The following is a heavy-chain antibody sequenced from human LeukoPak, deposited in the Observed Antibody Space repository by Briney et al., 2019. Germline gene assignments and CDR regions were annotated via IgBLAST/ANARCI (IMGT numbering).Heavy chain of an antibody. CDR3: ARTCPLLYCSSSFFDP. CDR2: ISAYNGDT. J-gene: IGHJ5*02. D-gene: IGHD2-2*01. V-gene: IGHV1-18*04. Sequence: GASVKVSCKASGYTFTSYYMHWVRQAPGQGLEWMGWISAYNGDTRSAPKFQGRVTMTTDTPTTTAYMDLRSLRSDDTAVYYCARTCPLLYCSSSFFDPWGRGTLVTVSS. CDR1: GYTFTSYY.